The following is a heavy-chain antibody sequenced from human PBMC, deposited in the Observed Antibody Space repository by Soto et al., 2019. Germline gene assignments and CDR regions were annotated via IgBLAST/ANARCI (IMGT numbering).Heavy chain of an antibody. D-gene: IGHD5-12*01. CDR3: AKDPGGYSGYEIDY. V-gene: IGHV3-30*18. Sequence: GGSLRLSCAASGFTFSSYGMHWVRQAPGKGLEWVAVISYDGSNKYYADSVKGRFTISRDNSKNTLYLQMNSLRAEDTAVYYCAKDPGGYSGYEIDYWGQGTLVTVS. CDR2: ISYDGSNK. CDR1: GFTFSSYG. J-gene: IGHJ4*02.